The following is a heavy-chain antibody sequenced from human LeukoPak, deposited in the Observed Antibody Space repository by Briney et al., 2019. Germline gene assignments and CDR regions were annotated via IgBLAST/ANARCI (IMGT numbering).Heavy chain of an antibody. CDR1: GFTFSNYG. J-gene: IGHJ5*02. V-gene: IGHV3-30*03. Sequence: GGSLRLSCATSGFTFSNYGMHWVRQTPGKGLEWVAFISYDGSNKNYADAVKGRFTISRDNSKNTLYLQMNSLRAEDTAVYYCAREGIAAAGWFDPWGQGTLVTVSS. CDR2: ISYDGSNK. D-gene: IGHD6-13*01. CDR3: AREGIAAAGWFDP.